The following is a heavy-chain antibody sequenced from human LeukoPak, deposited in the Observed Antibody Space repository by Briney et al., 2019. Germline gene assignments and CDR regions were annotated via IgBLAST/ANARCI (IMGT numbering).Heavy chain of an antibody. CDR3: AKFYTSGWYELTGYYFDY. CDR2: IRYDGSNK. CDR1: GFTFSSYG. Sequence: PGGSLRLSCAASGFTFSSYGMHWVRQAPGQGLEWVAFIRYDGSNKYYADSVKGRFTISRDNSKNTLYLQMNSLRAEDTAVYYCAKFYTSGWYELTGYYFDYWGQGTLVTVSS. D-gene: IGHD6-19*01. V-gene: IGHV3-30*02. J-gene: IGHJ4*02.